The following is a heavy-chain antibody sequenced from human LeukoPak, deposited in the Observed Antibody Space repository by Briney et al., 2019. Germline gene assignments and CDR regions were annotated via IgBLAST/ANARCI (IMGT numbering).Heavy chain of an antibody. V-gene: IGHV3-48*01. J-gene: IGHJ4*02. CDR2: ISSSSSTI. CDR1: GFTFSSYS. D-gene: IGHD4-11*01. Sequence: GGSLRLSCAASGFTFSSYSMNWVRQAPGKGLEWVSYISSSSSTIYYADSVKGRFTISRDNAKNSLYLQMNSLRAEDTAVYYCARDYSNYLVSLVYWGQGTLVTVSS. CDR3: ARDYSNYLVSLVY.